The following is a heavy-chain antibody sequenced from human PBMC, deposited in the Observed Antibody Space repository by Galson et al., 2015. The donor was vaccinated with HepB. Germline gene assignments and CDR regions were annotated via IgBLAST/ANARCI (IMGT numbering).Heavy chain of an antibody. J-gene: IGHJ6*02. Sequence: SLRLSCAASGFTVSSNYMTWVRQAPGKGLEWVSVIYSGGSTYYADSVMGRFTISRDNSKNTLYLQMNSLRAEDTAVYYCASYKDYYYYGMDVWGQGTTVTVSS. D-gene: IGHD3-10*01. CDR2: IYSGGST. CDR3: ASYKDYYYYGMDV. CDR1: GFTVSSNY. V-gene: IGHV3-66*01.